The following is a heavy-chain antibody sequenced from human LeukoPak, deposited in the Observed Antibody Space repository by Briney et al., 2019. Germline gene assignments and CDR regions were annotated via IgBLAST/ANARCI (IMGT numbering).Heavy chain of an antibody. CDR1: GYTFTNYA. D-gene: IGHD3-9*01. Sequence: ASVKVSCKASGYTFTNYAMHWVRQAPGQRIEWMGWINAGNGNAKYSQKFQGRVTITRDTSASTAYMELSSLRSDDTAVYYCARDDVYYDILTGPERYYYGMDVWGQGTTVTVSS. CDR2: INAGNGNA. CDR3: ARDDVYYDILTGPERYYYGMDV. J-gene: IGHJ6*02. V-gene: IGHV1-3*01.